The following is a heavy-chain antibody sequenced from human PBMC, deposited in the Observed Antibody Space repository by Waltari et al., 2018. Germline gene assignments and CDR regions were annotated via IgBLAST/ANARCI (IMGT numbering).Heavy chain of an antibody. D-gene: IGHD2-21*01. CDR1: EYTFTSSY. Sequence: QVQLVQSGAEVKKPGASVKISCKTSEYTFTSSYIHWVRQAPGQGLEWMGIINPSGGSTIYAQKFQGRVTMTRYTSTSTVYMELSSLRSEDTAVYYCALDTGALWMDVWGQGTTVTVSS. V-gene: IGHV1-46*01. J-gene: IGHJ6*02. CDR2: INPSGGST. CDR3: ALDTGALWMDV.